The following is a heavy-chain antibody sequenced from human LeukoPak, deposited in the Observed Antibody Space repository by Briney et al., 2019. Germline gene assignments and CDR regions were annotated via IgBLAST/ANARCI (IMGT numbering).Heavy chain of an antibody. V-gene: IGHV4-38-2*02. Sequence: SETLSLTCTVSGYSMSSGYYWGWIRQPPGKGLEWIGNINHSGSTYYNPSLKSRVTISVDTSKNQFSLKLSSVTAADTAVYYCARGGSGSYYKAHYYYYMDVWGKGTTVTVSS. CDR3: ARGGSGSYYKAHYYYYMDV. CDR2: INHSGST. J-gene: IGHJ6*03. CDR1: GYSMSSGYY. D-gene: IGHD3-10*01.